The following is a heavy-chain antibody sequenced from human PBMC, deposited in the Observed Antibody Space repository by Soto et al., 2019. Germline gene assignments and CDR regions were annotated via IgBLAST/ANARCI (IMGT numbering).Heavy chain of an antibody. CDR2: ISYDGSNK. CDR1: GFTFSNYA. Sequence: LRLSCAASGFTFSNYAMHWVRQAPGKGLEWVTVISYDGSNKYYADSVKGRFTISRDNSKSTLYLQMNSLRAEDTAVYYCARAGGSNKFYYYYYGMDVRGQATTVTVSS. D-gene: IGHD6-13*01. CDR3: ARAGGSNKFYYYYYGMDV. V-gene: IGHV3-30-3*01. J-gene: IGHJ6*02.